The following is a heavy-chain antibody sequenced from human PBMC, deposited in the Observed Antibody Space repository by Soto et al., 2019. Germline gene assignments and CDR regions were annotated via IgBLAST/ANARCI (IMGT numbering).Heavy chain of an antibody. Sequence: QVQLVQSGAKVKKPGASVKVSCKASGYTFTSYGISWVRQAPGQGLEWMGWISTYNGNTNFAQKLQGRVTMTTDTSTTTAYMELRSLRSDDTAVYYCARLRRDGYNYYFDYWGQGTLVIVSS. V-gene: IGHV1-18*01. CDR1: GYTFTSYG. D-gene: IGHD5-12*01. CDR3: ARLRRDGYNYYFDY. J-gene: IGHJ4*02. CDR2: ISTYNGNT.